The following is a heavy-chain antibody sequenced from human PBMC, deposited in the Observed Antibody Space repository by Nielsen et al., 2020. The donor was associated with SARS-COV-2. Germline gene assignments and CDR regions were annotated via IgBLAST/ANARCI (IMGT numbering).Heavy chain of an antibody. Sequence: WIRQPPGKGLEWVSYISSSSSYTNYADSVKGRFTISRDNSKNTLYLQLNSLRAEDTAVFYCAKISGSQRHYFDFWGQGALVTVSS. V-gene: IGHV3-11*03. D-gene: IGHD1-26*01. CDR2: ISSSSSYT. J-gene: IGHJ4*02. CDR3: AKISGSQRHYFDF.